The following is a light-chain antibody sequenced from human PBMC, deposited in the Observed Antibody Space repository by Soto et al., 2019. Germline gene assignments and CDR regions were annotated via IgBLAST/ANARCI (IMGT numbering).Light chain of an antibody. J-gene: IGKJ4*01. CDR2: GAS. V-gene: IGKV3-15*01. Sequence: EIVMTQSPATQSVSPGERATLSCRASQSVGRNLAWYQQKPGQAPRLLIYGASTRATGIPARFSGSGSGTEFNLTISSLQSEDFAIYSCQQYNHWPPLTFGGGTKVEIK. CDR3: QQYNHWPPLT. CDR1: QSVGRN.